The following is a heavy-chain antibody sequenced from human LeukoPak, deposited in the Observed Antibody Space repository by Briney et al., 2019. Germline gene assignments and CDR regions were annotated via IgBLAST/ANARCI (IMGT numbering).Heavy chain of an antibody. D-gene: IGHD6-6*01. CDR3: ARGFYSSSFGY. Sequence: ASVKVSCKASGYTFTGYYMHWVRQAPGQGLEWMGWINPNSGGTNYAQRFQGRVTMTRDTSISTAYMDLSSLRSDDTAVYYCARGFYSSSFGYWGQGTPVTVSS. CDR2: INPNSGGT. V-gene: IGHV1-2*02. J-gene: IGHJ4*02. CDR1: GYTFTGYY.